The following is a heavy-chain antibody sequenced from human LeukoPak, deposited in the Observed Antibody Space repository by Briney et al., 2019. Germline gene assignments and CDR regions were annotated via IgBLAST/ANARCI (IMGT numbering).Heavy chain of an antibody. CDR2: IYYSGST. D-gene: IGHD3-10*01. CDR3: ARVGSFVGQPNV. V-gene: IGHV4-59*01. CDR1: GGSISSYY. Sequence: SETLSLTCTVSGGSISSYYWSWIRQPPGKGLEWIGYIYYSGSTNYNPPLKSRVTISVDTSKNQFSLKLSSVTAAATAVYYCARVGSFVGQPNVWGQGTLVTVSS. J-gene: IGHJ4*02.